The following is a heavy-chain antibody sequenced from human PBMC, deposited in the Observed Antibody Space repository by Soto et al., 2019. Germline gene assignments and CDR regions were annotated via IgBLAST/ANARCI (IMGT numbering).Heavy chain of an antibody. CDR2: ISAYNGNT. J-gene: IGHJ6*03. D-gene: IGHD3-3*01. CDR3: AREGYYDFWSGTYYYMDV. Sequence: ASVKVSCKASGYTFTSYGISRVRQAPGQGLEWMGWISAYNGNTNYAQKLQGRVTMTTDTSTSTAYMELRSLRSDDTAVYYCAREGYYDFWSGTYYYMDVWGKGTTVTVSS. CDR1: GYTFTSYG. V-gene: IGHV1-18*01.